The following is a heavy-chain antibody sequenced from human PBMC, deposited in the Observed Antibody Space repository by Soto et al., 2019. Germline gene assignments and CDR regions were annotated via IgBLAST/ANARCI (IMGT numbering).Heavy chain of an antibody. CDR1: GGTFSSYA. D-gene: IGHD3-22*01. J-gene: IGHJ5*02. CDR3: ARGGPSVVVVIWLDP. CDR2: IIPIFGTA. V-gene: IGHV1-69*13. Sequence: ASVKVSCKASGGTFSSYAISWVRQAPGQGLEWMGGIIPIFGTANYAQKFQGRVTITADESTSTAYMELSSLRSEDTAVYYCARGGPSVVVVIWLDPWGQGTLVTVSS.